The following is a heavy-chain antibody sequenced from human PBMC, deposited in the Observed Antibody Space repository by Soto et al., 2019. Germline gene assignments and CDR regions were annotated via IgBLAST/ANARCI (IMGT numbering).Heavy chain of an antibody. J-gene: IGHJ6*02. D-gene: IGHD4-17*01. CDR1: GFTVSSNY. V-gene: IGHV3-53*01. CDR2: IYSGGST. Sequence: SLRLSCAASGFTVSSNYMSWVRQAPGKGLEWVSVIYSGGSTYYADSVKGRFTISRDNSKNTLYLQMNSLRAEDTAVYYCARFATVVTPFGLLHYGMDVWGQGTTVTVSS. CDR3: ARFATVVTPFGLLHYGMDV.